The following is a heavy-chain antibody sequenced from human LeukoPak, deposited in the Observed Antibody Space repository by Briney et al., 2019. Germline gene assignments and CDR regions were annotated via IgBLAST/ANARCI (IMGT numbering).Heavy chain of an antibody. CDR3: ASHSSGWYSRRYFDY. CDR1: GFTFSDYY. J-gene: IGHJ4*02. V-gene: IGHV3-11*01. Sequence: PGGSLRLSCAASGFTFSDYYMSWVRQAQGEGLEWVSYISSIVSTIFYTDSVKGRFTISRDNAKNSLYMQMNSLRAEDTAVYYCASHSSGWYSRRYFDYWGQGTLVTVSS. CDR2: ISSIVSTI. D-gene: IGHD6-19*01.